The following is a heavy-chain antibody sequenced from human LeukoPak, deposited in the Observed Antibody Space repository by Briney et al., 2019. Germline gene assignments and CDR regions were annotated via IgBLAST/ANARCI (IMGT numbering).Heavy chain of an antibody. J-gene: IGHJ4*02. Sequence: SETLSLTCTVSGDSISSSSYYWGWIRQPPGKGLEWIGSIYYSGSTYYNPSLKSRVTISVDTSKNQFSLKLSSVTAADTAVYYCARDEGATYSNYAWEPFDYWGQGTLVTVSS. CDR2: IYYSGST. CDR1: GDSISSSSYY. V-gene: IGHV4-39*07. CDR3: ARDEGATYSNYAWEPFDY. D-gene: IGHD4-11*01.